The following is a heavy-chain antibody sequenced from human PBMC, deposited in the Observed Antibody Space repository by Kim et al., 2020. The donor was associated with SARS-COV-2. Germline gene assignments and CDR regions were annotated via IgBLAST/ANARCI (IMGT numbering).Heavy chain of an antibody. CDR1: GGSISSYY. V-gene: IGHV4-59*08. D-gene: IGHD3-16*01. CDR3: ARRVRWGDFDY. CDR2: IYYSGST. Sequence: SETLSLTCTVSGGSISSYYWSWIRQPPGKGLEWIGYIYYSGSTNYNPSLKSRVTISVDTSKNQFSLKLSSVTAADTAVYYCARRVRWGDFDYWGQGTLVTVSS. J-gene: IGHJ4*02.